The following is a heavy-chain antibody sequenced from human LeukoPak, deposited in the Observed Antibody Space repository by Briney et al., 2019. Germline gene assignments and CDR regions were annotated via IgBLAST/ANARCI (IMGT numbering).Heavy chain of an antibody. CDR1: GSSISSGSYY. V-gene: IGHV4-61*02. J-gene: IGHJ4*02. Sequence: PSETLSLTCTVSGSSISSGSYYWSWIRQPPGKGLEWIGRIFTIGSTNYNHSLKSRVAISVDTSKNQFSLKLSSVTAADTAVYYCARAAPRGYSGYLLDYWGKGTLVTVSS. D-gene: IGHD5-12*01. CDR2: IFTIGST. CDR3: ARAAPRGYSGYLLDY.